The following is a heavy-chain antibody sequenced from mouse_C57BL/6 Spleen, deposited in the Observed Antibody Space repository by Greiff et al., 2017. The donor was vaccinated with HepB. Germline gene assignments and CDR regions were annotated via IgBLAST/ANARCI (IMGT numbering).Heavy chain of an antibody. CDR1: GFTFSSYA. CDR2: ISDGGSYT. D-gene: IGHD2-5*01. CDR3: ARSYYSNYEWYFDV. Sequence: EVHLVESGGGLVKPGGSLKLSCAASGFTFSSYAMSWVRQTPEKRLEWVATISDGGSYTYYPDNVKGRFTISRDNAKNNLYLQMSHLKSEDTAMYYCARSYYSNYEWYFDVWGTGTTVTVSS. V-gene: IGHV5-4*01. J-gene: IGHJ1*03.